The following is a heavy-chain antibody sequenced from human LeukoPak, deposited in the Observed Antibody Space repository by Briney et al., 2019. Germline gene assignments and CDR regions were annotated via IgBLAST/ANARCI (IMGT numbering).Heavy chain of an antibody. CDR2: ISWNSGSI. J-gene: IGHJ6*03. CDR3: ARAVRPPTVVMYYYMDV. Sequence: GGSLRLSCAASGFTFDDYAMHWVRQAPGKGLEWVSGISWNSGSIGYADSVKGRFTISRDNAKTSLYLQMNSLRAEDTALYYCARAVRPPTVVMYYYMDVWGKGTTVTVSS. V-gene: IGHV3-9*01. CDR1: GFTFDDYA. D-gene: IGHD4-23*01.